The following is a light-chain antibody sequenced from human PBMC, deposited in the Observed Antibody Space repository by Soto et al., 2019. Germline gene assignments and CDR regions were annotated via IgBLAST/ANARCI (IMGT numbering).Light chain of an antibody. J-gene: IGLJ1*01. Sequence: QSALTQPPSASGSPGQSVTISCTGISSDVVNYNYVSWYQQHPGKAPKLMIYEVNKRPSGVPNRFSGSRSDNTASLTVSGLQCEDEADYYCSSYAGSNIVFGTGTKVTVL. CDR2: EVN. CDR1: SSDVVNYNY. CDR3: SSYAGSNIV. V-gene: IGLV2-8*01.